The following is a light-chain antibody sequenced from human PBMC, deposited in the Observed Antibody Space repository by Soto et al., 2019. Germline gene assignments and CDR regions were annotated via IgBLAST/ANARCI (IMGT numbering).Light chain of an antibody. J-gene: IGKJ3*01. Sequence: DIQMTQSPPSLSASVGDRVTITCQASHDIGNSLNWYQHKPGKAPKLVIYDAYNLEVGVTSTFSGSGFGTDFTFTISRLRPEDTATYYCQKSDHLPLFGPGTKVDIK. CDR3: QKSDHLPL. CDR2: DAY. V-gene: IGKV1-33*01. CDR1: HDIGNS.